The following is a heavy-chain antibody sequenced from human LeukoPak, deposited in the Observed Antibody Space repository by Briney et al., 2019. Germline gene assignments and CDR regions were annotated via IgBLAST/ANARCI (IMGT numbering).Heavy chain of an antibody. CDR1: GFTFSSYS. Sequence: GGSLRLSCAASGFTFSSYSMNWVRQAPGKGLEWVSSISSISSYIYYADSVKGRFTISRDNAKNSLYLQMNSLRAEDTAVYYCAREGGLTVEPVFDYWGQGTLVTVSS. V-gene: IGHV3-21*01. D-gene: IGHD2-8*01. CDR2: ISSISSYI. CDR3: AREGGLTVEPVFDY. J-gene: IGHJ4*02.